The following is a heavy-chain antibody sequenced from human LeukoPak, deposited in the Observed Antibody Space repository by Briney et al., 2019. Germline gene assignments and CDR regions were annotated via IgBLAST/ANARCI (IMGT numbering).Heavy chain of an antibody. CDR1: GFTFNAFG. CDR3: AKVPLEPAAEYYYYYGMDV. Sequence: PGGSLRLSCAASGFTFNAFGMNWVRQAPGKGLEWVSYIGTTSGAIYYADSVKGRFTISRDNSKNTLYLQMNSLRAEDTAVYYCAKVPLEPAAEYYYYYGMDVWGQGTTVTVSS. D-gene: IGHD2-2*01. J-gene: IGHJ6*02. CDR2: IGTTSGAI. V-gene: IGHV3-48*01.